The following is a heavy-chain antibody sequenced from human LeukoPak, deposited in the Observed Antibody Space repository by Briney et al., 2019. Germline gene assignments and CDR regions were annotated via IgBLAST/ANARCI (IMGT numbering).Heavy chain of an antibody. CDR3: ARGFDGPNAFDI. J-gene: IGHJ3*02. Sequence: SETLSLTCTFSGGSFTPYYWSWIRQPPGKGLDWIGHISYSGSTNYNPSLKSRVTVSIDTSKNQVSLKLSSMTAADTAVYYCARGFDGPNAFDIWGQGTMVTVSS. CDR1: GGSFTPYY. V-gene: IGHV4-59*01. CDR2: ISYSGST. D-gene: IGHD3-9*01.